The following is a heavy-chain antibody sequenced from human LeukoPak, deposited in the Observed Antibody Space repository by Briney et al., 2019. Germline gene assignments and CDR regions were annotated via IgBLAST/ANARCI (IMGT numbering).Heavy chain of an antibody. Sequence: SQTLSLTCTVSGGSISSGGYYWSWIRQHPGKGLEWIGYIYYSGSTYYNPSLKSRVTITVDTSKNQFSLKLSSVTAADTAVYYCARVYGAAPRYFDLWGRGTLVTVSS. V-gene: IGHV4-31*03. CDR3: ARVYGAAPRYFDL. CDR2: IYYSGST. CDR1: GGSISSGGYY. J-gene: IGHJ2*01. D-gene: IGHD2-8*01.